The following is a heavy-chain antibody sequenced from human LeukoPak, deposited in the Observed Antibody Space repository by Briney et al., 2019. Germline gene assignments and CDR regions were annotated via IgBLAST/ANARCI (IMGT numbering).Heavy chain of an antibody. V-gene: IGHV4-38-2*02. CDR2: VYHTGTT. CDR3: ARRQGRLKYYYGSGSYLSGRPFDY. D-gene: IGHD3-10*01. Sequence: PSETLSLTCTVSGYSINSNYYWGWIRQPPEKGLEWIGTVYHTGTTSYNPSLKSRITMSLDTSKNQFSLKLSSVTAADTAVYYCARRQGRLKYYYGSGSYLSGRPFDYWGQGTLVTVSS. CDR1: GYSINSNYY. J-gene: IGHJ4*02.